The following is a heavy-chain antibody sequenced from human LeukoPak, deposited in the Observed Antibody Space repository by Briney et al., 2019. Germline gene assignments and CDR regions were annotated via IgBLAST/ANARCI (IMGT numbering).Heavy chain of an antibody. CDR3: ARGGLYCGDDCYVDY. V-gene: IGHV4-34*01. CDR2: INRSGST. CDR1: GGSLSYYY. Sequence: SETLSLTCAVYGGSLSYYYWSWIRQPPEKGLEWIGEINRSGSTNYNPPLKSRVSISVDTSKNQFSLKLSSVTAADTAVYYCARGGLYCGDDCYVDYWGQGTLVTVSS. J-gene: IGHJ4*02. D-gene: IGHD2-21*02.